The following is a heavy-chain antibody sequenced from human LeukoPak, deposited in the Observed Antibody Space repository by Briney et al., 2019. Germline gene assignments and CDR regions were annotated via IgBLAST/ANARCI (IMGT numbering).Heavy chain of an antibody. V-gene: IGHV3-33*01. CDR3: ARNYGSGDPFDP. J-gene: IGHJ5*02. D-gene: IGHD3-10*01. CDR1: GFTFSGYG. Sequence: PGGSLRLSCAASGFTFSGYGMHWVRQAPGKGLEWVAVIWYDGSNKYYADSVEGRFTISRDNSKNTLYLQMNSLRAEDTAVYYCARNYGSGDPFDPWGQGTLVTVSS. CDR2: IWYDGSNK.